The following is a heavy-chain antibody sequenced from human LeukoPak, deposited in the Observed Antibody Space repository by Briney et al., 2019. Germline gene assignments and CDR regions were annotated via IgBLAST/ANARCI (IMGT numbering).Heavy chain of an antibody. CDR3: ARHYYDSSGSHPDFDY. V-gene: IGHV3-30*04. J-gene: IGHJ4*02. Sequence: PGGSLRLSCAASGFTFSSYAMHWVRQAPGKGLEWVAVISYDGSNKYYAASVKGRFTISRDNSKNTLYLQMNSLRAEDTAVYYCARHYYDSSGSHPDFDYWGQGTLVTVSS. D-gene: IGHD3-22*01. CDR1: GFTFSSYA. CDR2: ISYDGSNK.